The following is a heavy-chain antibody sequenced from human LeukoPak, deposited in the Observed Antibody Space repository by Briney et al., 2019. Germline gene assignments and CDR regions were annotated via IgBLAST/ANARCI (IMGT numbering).Heavy chain of an antibody. CDR3: VKSASTWYLFDY. D-gene: IGHD6-13*01. Sequence: GGSLRLSCSASGFTFSGYAMHWFRQAPGKGLEYVSAFISNGESTYYADSVKDRFTISRDNSKNTLYLQMSSPRPEDTAVYYCVKSASTWYLFDYWGQGTLVTVSS. J-gene: IGHJ4*02. V-gene: IGHV3-64*03. CDR2: FISNGEST. CDR1: GFTFSGYA.